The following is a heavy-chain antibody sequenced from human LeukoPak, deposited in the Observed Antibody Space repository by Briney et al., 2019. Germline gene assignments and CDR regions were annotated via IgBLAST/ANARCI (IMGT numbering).Heavy chain of an antibody. D-gene: IGHD3-9*01. V-gene: IGHV3-48*03. CDR1: GFTFSSYE. J-gene: IGHJ5*02. CDR3: AREISDDILTGYYIGYNWFDP. CDR2: ISSSGSTI. Sequence: GGSLRLSCAASGFTFSSYEMNWVRQAPGKGLEWVSHISSSGSTIYYADSVKGRFTISRDNAKNSLYLQMNSLRAEDTAVYYCAREISDDILTGYYIGYNWFDPWGQGTLVTVSS.